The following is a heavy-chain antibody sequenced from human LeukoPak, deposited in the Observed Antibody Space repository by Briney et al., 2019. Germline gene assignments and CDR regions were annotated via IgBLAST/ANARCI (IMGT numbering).Heavy chain of an antibody. CDR2: ISGRGGST. CDR1: GFTFSSYT. D-gene: IGHD2-2*01. J-gene: IGHJ4*02. V-gene: IGHV3-23*01. Sequence: GGSLRLSCAASGFTFSSYTMRWVRHAPGTGLERVSGISGRGGSTYYADTVKGRFTIARDNSKNTLYLQMNSLRAEDTAVYYCAKGNCRGTSPYSDYWGQGTMVTVSS. CDR3: AKGNCRGTSPYSDY.